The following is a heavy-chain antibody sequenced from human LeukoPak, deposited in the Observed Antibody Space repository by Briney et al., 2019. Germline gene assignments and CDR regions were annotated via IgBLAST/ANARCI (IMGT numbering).Heavy chain of an antibody. CDR3: ARHDYYYYMGV. V-gene: IGHV3-21*01. Sequence: GGSLRLSCAASGFTFSSYSMNWVRQAPGKGLEWVSSISSSYIYYADSVKGRFTISRDNAKNSLYLQMNSLRAEDTAVYYCARHDYYYYMGVWGKGTTVTVSS. CDR1: GFTFSSYS. CDR2: ISSSYI. J-gene: IGHJ6*03.